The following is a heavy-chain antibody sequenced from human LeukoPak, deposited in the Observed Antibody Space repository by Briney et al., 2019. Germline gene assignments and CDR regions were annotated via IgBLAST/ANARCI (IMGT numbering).Heavy chain of an antibody. CDR2: IKPDGSQK. CDR3: AREGRSGYEIVTDY. V-gene: IGHV3-7*01. Sequence: PGGSLRLSCAGSGFTFSRYWMSWVRQAPGKGLEWVANIKPDGSQKYYVDSVKGRFIISSDNSKNTLYLQMNSLRAEDTAVYYCAREGRSGYEIVTDYWGQGTLVTVSS. CDR1: GFTFSRYW. J-gene: IGHJ4*02. D-gene: IGHD5-12*01.